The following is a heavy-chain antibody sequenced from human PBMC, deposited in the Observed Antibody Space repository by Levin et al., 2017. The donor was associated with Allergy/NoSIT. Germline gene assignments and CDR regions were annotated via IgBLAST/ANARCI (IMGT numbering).Heavy chain of an antibody. V-gene: IGHV3-23*01. D-gene: IGHD3-22*01. Sequence: GESLKISCAASGFTFSNYGMSWVRQAPGKGLEWVSAISGSGGSTYYADSVKGRFTISRDNSKNTLYVQMNSLRAEDTALYYCAKDLGYDSSALDYWGPGTLVTVSS. J-gene: IGHJ4*02. CDR3: AKDLGYDSSALDY. CDR1: GFTFSNYG. CDR2: ISGSGGST.